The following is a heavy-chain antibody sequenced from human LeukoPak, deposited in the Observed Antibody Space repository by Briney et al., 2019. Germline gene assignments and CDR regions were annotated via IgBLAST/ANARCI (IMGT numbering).Heavy chain of an antibody. CDR2: ISSSSSYI. J-gene: IGHJ6*03. V-gene: IGHV3-21*01. D-gene: IGHD3-9*01. CDR3: ARVYYDILTGYSHHYMDV. CDR1: GFTFSSYS. Sequence: GGSLRLSCAVSGFTFSSYSMNWVRQAPGKGLEWVSSISSSSSYIYYADSVKGRFTISRDNAKNSLYLQMNSLRAEDTAVYYCARVYYDILTGYSHHYMDVWGKGTTVTISS.